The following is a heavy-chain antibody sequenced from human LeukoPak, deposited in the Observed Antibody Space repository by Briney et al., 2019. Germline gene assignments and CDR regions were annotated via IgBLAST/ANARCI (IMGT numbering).Heavy chain of an antibody. CDR2: ISSSSIFI. Sequence: PGGSLRLSCAASGFTFSNYNMNRVRQAPGKGLEWVSSISSSSIFIYYADSVKGRFTISRDNAKSSMYLQMNSLRAEDTAVYYCARDAGGSISVDSWGQGTLVTVSS. V-gene: IGHV3-21*01. CDR1: GFTFSNYN. D-gene: IGHD6-6*01. CDR3: ARDAGGSISVDS. J-gene: IGHJ4*02.